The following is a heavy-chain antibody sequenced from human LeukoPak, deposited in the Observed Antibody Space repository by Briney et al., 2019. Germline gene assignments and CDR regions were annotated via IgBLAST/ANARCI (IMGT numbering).Heavy chain of an antibody. CDR2: IYHSGST. V-gene: IGHV4-38-2*01. CDR3: ARHPVVANMDEDDWFDP. Sequence: TSETLSLTCAVSGYSISSGYYWGWIRQPPGKGLEWIRSIYHSGSTYYNPSLKSRVTISVDTSKNQFSLKLSSVTAADTAVYYCARHPVVANMDEDDWFDPWGQGTLVTVSS. J-gene: IGHJ5*02. D-gene: IGHD2-15*01. CDR1: GYSISSGYY.